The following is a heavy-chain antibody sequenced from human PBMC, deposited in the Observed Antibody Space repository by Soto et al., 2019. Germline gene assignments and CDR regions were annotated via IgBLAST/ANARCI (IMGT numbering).Heavy chain of an antibody. D-gene: IGHD3-10*01. CDR2: IYFSGTT. CDR1: GGSVSSSSYY. Sequence: QVQLQESGPGLVKPSETLSLTCTVSGGSVSSSSYYWTWLRQPPGKRLEWIGYIYFSGTTEYNPSLRSRVAISFDTSKNRFSLKLSSVIAADPAVYYCAGEGKRVSMFRGLDPGGQGTLVTASS. J-gene: IGHJ5*02. CDR3: AGEGKRVSMFRGLDP. V-gene: IGHV4-61*01.